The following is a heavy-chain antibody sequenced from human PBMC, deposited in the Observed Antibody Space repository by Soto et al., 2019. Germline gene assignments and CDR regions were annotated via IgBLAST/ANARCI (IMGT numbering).Heavy chain of an antibody. J-gene: IGHJ4*02. CDR1: GFTFSSYA. CDR2: ISYDGSNK. V-gene: IGHV3-30-3*01. Sequence: GGSLRLSCAASGFTFSSYAMHWVRQAPGKGLEWVAVISYDGSNKYYADSVKGRFTISRDSSKNTLYLQMNSLRPEDTAVYYCARDGIAVAANYFDYWGQGTLVTVSS. D-gene: IGHD6-19*01. CDR3: ARDGIAVAANYFDY.